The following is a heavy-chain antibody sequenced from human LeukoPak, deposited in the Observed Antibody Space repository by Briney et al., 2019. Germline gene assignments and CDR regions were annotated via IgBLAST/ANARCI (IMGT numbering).Heavy chain of an antibody. J-gene: IGHJ4*02. V-gene: IGHV4-4*07. CDR2: IYTSGST. D-gene: IGHD6-19*01. CDR3: ARHARRGAVAGNPDY. CDR1: GGSISSYY. Sequence: PSETLSLTCTVSGGSISSYYWSWLRQPAGKGLEWIGRIYTSGSTNYNPSLKSRVTMSVDTSKNQFSLKLSSVTAADTAVYYCARHARRGAVAGNPDYWGQGTLVTVSS.